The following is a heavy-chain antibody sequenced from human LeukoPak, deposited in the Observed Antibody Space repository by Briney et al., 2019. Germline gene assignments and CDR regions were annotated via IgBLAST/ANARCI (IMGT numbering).Heavy chain of an antibody. J-gene: IGHJ4*02. V-gene: IGHV4-34*01. CDR1: GGSFSGYY. CDR2: INHSGST. D-gene: IGHD3-10*01. CDR3: AGGLGRIHPFDY. Sequence: SETLSLTCAVYGGSFSGYYWSWIRQPPGKGLEWIGEINHSGSTNYNPSLKSRVTISVDTSKNQFSLKLSSVTAADTAVYYCAGGLGRIHPFDYWGQGTLVTVSS.